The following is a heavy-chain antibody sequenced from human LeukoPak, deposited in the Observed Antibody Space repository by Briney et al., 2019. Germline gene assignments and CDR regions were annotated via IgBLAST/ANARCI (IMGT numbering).Heavy chain of an antibody. D-gene: IGHD5-12*01. CDR1: GFTFSSYA. V-gene: IGHV3-23*01. CDR3: AKGTVMATHFDY. CDR2: ISGSGGST. J-gene: IGHJ4*02. Sequence: PGGSLRLSCAASGFTFSSYAMSWVRKATGKGLEWVSAISGSGGSTYYADSVKGRFTISRDNSKNTLYLQMNSLRAEDTAVYYCAKGTVMATHFDYWGQGTLVTVSS.